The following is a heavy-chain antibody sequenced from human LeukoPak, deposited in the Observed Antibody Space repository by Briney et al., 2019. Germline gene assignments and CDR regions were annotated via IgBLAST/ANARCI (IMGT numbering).Heavy chain of an antibody. D-gene: IGHD2-8*01. J-gene: IGHJ5*02. V-gene: IGHV4-59*01. CDR1: GGSISSYY. Sequence: PSETLSLTCTVSGGSISSYYWSWIRQPPGKGLEWIGYIYYSGSTNYNPSLKSRVTISVDTSKSQFSLKLSSVTAADTAVYYCARELNGNWFDPWGQGTLVTVSS. CDR2: IYYSGST. CDR3: ARELNGNWFDP.